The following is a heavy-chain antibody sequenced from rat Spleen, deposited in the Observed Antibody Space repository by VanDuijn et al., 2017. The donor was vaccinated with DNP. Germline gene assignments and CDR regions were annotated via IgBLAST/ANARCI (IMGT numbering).Heavy chain of an antibody. CDR1: GFSLTRYH. Sequence: QVQLKESGPGLVQPSQTLSLTCTVSGFSLTRYHVHWIRQPPGKGLEWMGVIWSNGATSYTSVLNSRLSISRDTSKSQVYLRMNGLQTEDTATYYCARGDYSYWGQGVMVTGSS. CDR2: IWSNGAT. J-gene: IGHJ2*01. V-gene: IGHV2-32*01. CDR3: ARGDYSY. D-gene: IGHD1-7*01.